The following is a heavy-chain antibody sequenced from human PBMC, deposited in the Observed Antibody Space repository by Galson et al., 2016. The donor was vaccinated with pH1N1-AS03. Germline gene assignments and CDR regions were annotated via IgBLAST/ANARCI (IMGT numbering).Heavy chain of an antibody. J-gene: IGHJ4*02. V-gene: IGHV3-23*01. D-gene: IGHD6-13*01. CDR1: GFTFSSYG. CDR2: ISVTGGST. CDR3: AKDRSSWPPGWGSVDS. Sequence: SLRLSCATSGFTFSSYGMTWVRQAPGKGLEWVSSISVTGGSTYYADSVKGRFTISRDHSKNTLYLQMSSLRAEDTAVYYCAKDRSSWPPGWGSVDSWGQGILVTVSS.